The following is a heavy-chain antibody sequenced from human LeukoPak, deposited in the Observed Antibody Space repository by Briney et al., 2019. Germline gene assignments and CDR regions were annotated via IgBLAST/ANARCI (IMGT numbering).Heavy chain of an antibody. J-gene: IGHJ4*02. CDR2: ISSSSSYI. CDR3: ARCDYGDSPFDY. CDR1: GFTFSSYS. Sequence: GGSLRLSCAASGFTFSSYSMNWVRQSPGKGLEWVSSISSSSSYIYYADSVKGRFTISRDNAKNSLYLQMNSLRAEDTAVYYCARCDYGDSPFDYWGQGTLVTVSS. D-gene: IGHD4-17*01. V-gene: IGHV3-21*01.